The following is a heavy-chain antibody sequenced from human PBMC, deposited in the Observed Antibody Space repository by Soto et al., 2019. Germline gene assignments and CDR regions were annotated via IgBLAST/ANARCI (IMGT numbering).Heavy chain of an antibody. V-gene: IGHV3-23*01. CDR2: ISGSGGST. CDR3: AKKGYYDFWSGYLYGMDV. Sequence: EVQLLESGGGLVQPGGSLRLSCAASGFTFSSYAMSWFRQAPGKGLEWVSAISGSGGSTYYADSVKGRFTISRDNSKNTLYLQMNSLRAEDTAVYYCAKKGYYDFWSGYLYGMDVWGQGTTVTVSS. D-gene: IGHD3-3*01. J-gene: IGHJ6*02. CDR1: GFTFSSYA.